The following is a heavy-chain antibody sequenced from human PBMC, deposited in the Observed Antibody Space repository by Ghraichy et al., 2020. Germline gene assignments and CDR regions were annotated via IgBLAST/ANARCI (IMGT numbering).Heavy chain of an antibody. Sequence: GGSLRLSCEGSGFSFSDYSMIWVRLTPRKALEWVSYITGSSITIFYTASVKGRFTISRDNAKNSLYLQMNSLRAEDTAVYYCARLPLPRRAAVGDWYFDLWGRGTLVPVSS. CDR3: ARLPLPRRAAVGDWYFDL. J-gene: IGHJ2*01. D-gene: IGHD6-13*01. V-gene: IGHV3-48*01. CDR2: ITGSSITI. CDR1: GFSFSDYS.